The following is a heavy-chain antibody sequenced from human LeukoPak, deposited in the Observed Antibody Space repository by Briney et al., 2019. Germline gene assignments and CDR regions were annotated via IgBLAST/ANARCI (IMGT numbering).Heavy chain of an antibody. J-gene: IGHJ3*02. D-gene: IGHD6-25*01. V-gene: IGHV1-18*01. CDR2: ISAYNGNT. CDR3: ARDQSVRLLQTSSAYFKHVFAI. Sequence: GASVKVSCKTSGYTFTNYGISWVRQAPGLGLEWMGWISAYNGNTNYAQKVQGRVTMTTDTSTSTAYMELRSLRFDDTAVYYCARDQSVRLLQTSSAYFKHVFAIWGQGSMVTVSS. CDR1: GYTFTNYG.